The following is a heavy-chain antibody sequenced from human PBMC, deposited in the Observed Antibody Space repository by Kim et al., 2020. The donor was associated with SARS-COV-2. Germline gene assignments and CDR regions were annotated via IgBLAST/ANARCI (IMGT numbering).Heavy chain of an antibody. D-gene: IGHD6-19*01. J-gene: IGHJ5*02. CDR3: ARVIAVAGNWFDP. Sequence: YNPSLERRVTKSVDTYKNQFYLKLSSVAAADTAVYYCARVIAVAGNWFDPWGQGTLVTVSS. V-gene: IGHV4-59*01.